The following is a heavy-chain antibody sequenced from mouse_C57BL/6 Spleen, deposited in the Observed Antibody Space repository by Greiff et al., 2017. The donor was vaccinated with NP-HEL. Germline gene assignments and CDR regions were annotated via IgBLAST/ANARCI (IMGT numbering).Heavy chain of an antibody. CDR2: ISYSGST. J-gene: IGHJ4*01. V-gene: IGHV3-1*01. CDR1: GYSITSGYD. CDR3: AKAPSPYAMDY. Sequence: EVHLVESGPGMVKPSQSLSLTCTVTGYSITSGYDWHWIRHFPGNKLEWMGYISYSGSTNYNPSLKSRISITHDTSKNHFFLKLNSVTTEDTATYYCAKAPSPYAMDYWGQGTSVTVSS.